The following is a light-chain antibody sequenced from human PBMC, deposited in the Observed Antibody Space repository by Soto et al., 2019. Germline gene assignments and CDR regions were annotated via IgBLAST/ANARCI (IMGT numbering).Light chain of an antibody. CDR2: AAY. CDR1: QSISSY. J-gene: IGKJ2*01. V-gene: IGKV1-39*01. CDR3: QQSYSTPYT. Sequence: DIQITQSPSSLSASVGDRVTITCRASQSISSYLHWYQQKPGKAPKLLIYAAYSSQSGVPSRFSGSGSGTDFTLTISSLQPEDFATYYCQQSYSTPYTFGQGTKLEIK.